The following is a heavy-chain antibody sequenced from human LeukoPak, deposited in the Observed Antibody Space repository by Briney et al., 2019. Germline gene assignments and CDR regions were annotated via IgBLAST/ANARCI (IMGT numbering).Heavy chain of an antibody. Sequence: SETLSLTCTVSGGSISSSSYCWGWIRQPPGKGLEWIGSIYYSGSTYYNPSLKSRVTISVDTSKNQFSLKLSSVTAADTAVYYCARRTGGSYFDYWGQGTLVTVSS. J-gene: IGHJ4*02. D-gene: IGHD1-26*01. CDR1: GGSISSSSYC. V-gene: IGHV4-39*01. CDR3: ARRTGGSYFDY. CDR2: IYYSGST.